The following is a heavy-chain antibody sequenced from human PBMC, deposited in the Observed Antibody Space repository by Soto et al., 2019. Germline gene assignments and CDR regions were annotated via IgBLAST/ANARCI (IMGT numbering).Heavy chain of an antibody. V-gene: IGHV3-33*01. D-gene: IGHD1-1*01. CDR3: VGAAARNVHDI. CDR1: GFTFSSYG. J-gene: IGHJ3*02. Sequence: GGSLRLSCAASGFTFSSYGMHWVRQAPGKGLEWVAVIWYDGSNKYYADSVKGRFTISRDNSKNTLYLQMNSLRAEDTAVFYCVGAAARNVHDICGQGTMVTVSS. CDR2: IWYDGSNK.